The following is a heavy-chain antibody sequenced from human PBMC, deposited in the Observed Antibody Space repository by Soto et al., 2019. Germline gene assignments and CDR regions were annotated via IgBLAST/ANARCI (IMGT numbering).Heavy chain of an antibody. CDR3: AILRFLEWLSIDYYGMDV. CDR2: IDPSDSYT. Sequence: PGESLKISCKGSGYSFTSYWISWVRQMPGKXLEWMGRIDPSDSYTNYSPSFQGHVTISADKSISTAYLQWSSLKASDTAMYYCAILRFLEWLSIDYYGMDVWGQGTTVTVSS. V-gene: IGHV5-10-1*01. J-gene: IGHJ6*02. CDR1: GYSFTSYW. D-gene: IGHD3-3*01.